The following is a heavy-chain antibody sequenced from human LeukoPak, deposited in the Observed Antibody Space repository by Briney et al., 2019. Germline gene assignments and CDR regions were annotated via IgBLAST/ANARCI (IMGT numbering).Heavy chain of an antibody. CDR3: ARLLIYCSSTSCHFDY. D-gene: IGHD2-2*01. J-gene: IGHJ4*02. CDR1: GGSISSYY. V-gene: IGHV4-39*01. Sequence: SETLSLTCTVSGGSISSYYWSWIRQPPGRGLEWIGNIYYSGITYYNPSLKSRVTISVDTSNNQFSLKLSSVTAADTTMYFCARLLIYCSSTSCHFDYWGQGTLVTVSS. CDR2: IYYSGIT.